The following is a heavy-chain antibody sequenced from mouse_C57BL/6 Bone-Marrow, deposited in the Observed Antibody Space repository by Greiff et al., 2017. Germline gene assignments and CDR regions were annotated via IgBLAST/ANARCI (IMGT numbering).Heavy chain of an antibody. J-gene: IGHJ2*01. V-gene: IGHV14-3*01. CDR1: GFNIKNTY. Sequence: VQLQQSVAELVRPGASVKLSCPASGFNIKNTYMHWVKQRPEQGLEWIGRIDPANGNTKYAPKFQGKATITADTSSNTAYLQLSSLTSEDTAIYYCASPYYSNYVGSFFDYWGQGTTLTVSS. CDR3: ASPYYSNYVGSFFDY. CDR2: IDPANGNT. D-gene: IGHD2-5*01.